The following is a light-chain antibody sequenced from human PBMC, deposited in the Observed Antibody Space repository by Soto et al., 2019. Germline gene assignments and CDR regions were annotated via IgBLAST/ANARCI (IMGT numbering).Light chain of an antibody. Sequence: DIVMTQSPATLPVSPGERATLSCRASQSVSSNLAWYQQKPGQAPRLLIYGASTRATGIPARFSGSGSVTEFTLTISSLQSGDFAVYYCQQYNNWPWTFGQGTKVDIK. CDR2: GAS. J-gene: IGKJ1*01. CDR1: QSVSSN. CDR3: QQYNNWPWT. V-gene: IGKV3-15*01.